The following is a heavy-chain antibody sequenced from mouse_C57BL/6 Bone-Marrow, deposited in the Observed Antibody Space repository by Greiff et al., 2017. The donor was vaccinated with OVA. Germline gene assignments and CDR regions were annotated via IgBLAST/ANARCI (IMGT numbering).Heavy chain of an antibody. V-gene: IGHV1-54*01. D-gene: IGHD1-1*01. CDR2: INPGSGGT. CDR1: GYAFTNYL. Sequence: VQLQQSGAELVRPGTSVKVSCKASGYAFTNYLIEWVKQRPGQGLEWIGVINPGSGGTNYNEKFKGKATLTADKSSSTAYMQLSSLTSADSAVYVCARRGSSYRYYAMDYWGQGTSVTVSS. CDR3: ARRGSSYRYYAMDY. J-gene: IGHJ4*01.